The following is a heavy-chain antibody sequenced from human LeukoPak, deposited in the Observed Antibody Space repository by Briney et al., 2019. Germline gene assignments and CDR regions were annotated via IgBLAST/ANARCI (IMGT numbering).Heavy chain of an antibody. CDR3: ARSPRYCSGGSCYGGYFQH. CDR2: IRYDGSNK. V-gene: IGHV3-30*02. J-gene: IGHJ1*01. Sequence: GGSLRLSCAASGFTFSSYGMHWVRQAPGKGLEWVAFIRYDGSNKYYADSVKGRFTISRDNSKNTLYLQMNSLRAEDTAVYYCARSPRYCSGGSCYGGYFQHWGQGTLVTVSS. CDR1: GFTFSSYG. D-gene: IGHD2-15*01.